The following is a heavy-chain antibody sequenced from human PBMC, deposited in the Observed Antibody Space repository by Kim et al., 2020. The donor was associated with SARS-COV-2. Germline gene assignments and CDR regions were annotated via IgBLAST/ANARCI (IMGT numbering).Heavy chain of an antibody. J-gene: IGHJ3*02. CDR3: ARAPRTGTTIGFGTWAFDI. D-gene: IGHD1-1*01. V-gene: IGHV4-4*02. CDR1: GGSISSSNW. CDR2: IYHSGST. Sequence: SETLSLTCAVSGGSISSSNWWSWVRQPPGKGLEWIGEIYHSGSTNYNPSLKSRVTISVDKSKNQFSLKLSSVTAADTAVYYCARAPRTGTTIGFGTWAFDIWGQGTMVTVSS.